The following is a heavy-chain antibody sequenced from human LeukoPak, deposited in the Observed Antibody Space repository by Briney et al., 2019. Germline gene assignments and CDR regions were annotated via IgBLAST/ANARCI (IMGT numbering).Heavy chain of an antibody. V-gene: IGHV4-59*01. CDR1: GGSISSYY. CDR3: AGESSTSSNP. D-gene: IGHD2-2*01. Sequence: SETLSLTCTVSGGSISSYYWSWIRQPPGKGLEWIGYIYYSGSTNYNPSLKSRVTISVDTSKNQFSLKLSSVTAADTAVYYCAGESSTSSNPWGQGTLVTVSS. J-gene: IGHJ5*02. CDR2: IYYSGST.